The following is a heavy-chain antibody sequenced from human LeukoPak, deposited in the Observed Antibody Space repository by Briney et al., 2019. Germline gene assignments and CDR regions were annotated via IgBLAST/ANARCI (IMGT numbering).Heavy chain of an antibody. D-gene: IGHD6-19*01. Sequence: PSQTLSLTCAVSGGSLSTYYWGWVRDPPGKGLEWVGYISYSGSTNYNPTLKSRVTISVDTSKYQVSLKLSSVTAADTAVYYCAREWSSGWPWGDYYKDVWGQGTTVTVS. V-gene: IGHV4-59*01. CDR2: ISYSGST. J-gene: IGHJ6*02. CDR3: AREWSSGWPWGDYYKDV. CDR1: GGSLSTYY.